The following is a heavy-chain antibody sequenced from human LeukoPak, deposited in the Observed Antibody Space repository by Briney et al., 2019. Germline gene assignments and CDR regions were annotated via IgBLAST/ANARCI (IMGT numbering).Heavy chain of an antibody. CDR2: ISGSGGST. J-gene: IGHJ4*02. D-gene: IGHD2-15*01. V-gene: IGHV3-23*01. Sequence: PGGSLRLSCAASGFTFSSYWMHWVRQAPGKGLEWVSAISGSGGSTYYADSVKGRFTISRDNSKNTLYLQMNSLGAEDTAVYYCAKAHSGGSGSYPPFDFWGQGTLVTVSS. CDR1: GFTFSSYW. CDR3: AKAHSGGSGSYPPFDF.